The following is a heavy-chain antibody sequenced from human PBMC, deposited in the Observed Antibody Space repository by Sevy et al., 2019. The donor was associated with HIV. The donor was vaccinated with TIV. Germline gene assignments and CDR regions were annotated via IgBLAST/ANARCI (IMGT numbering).Heavy chain of an antibody. D-gene: IGHD2-2*01. CDR2: IYYSGST. Sequence: SETLSLTCTVSGGSVSSGSYYWSWIRQPPGKGLEWIGYIYYSGSTNYNPSLKSRVTISVDTSKNQFSLKLSSVTAADTAVYYCARDQQGYCSSTSCWGNYYYGMDVWGQGTTVTVSS. V-gene: IGHV4-61*01. CDR1: GGSVSSGSYY. CDR3: ARDQQGYCSSTSCWGNYYYGMDV. J-gene: IGHJ6*02.